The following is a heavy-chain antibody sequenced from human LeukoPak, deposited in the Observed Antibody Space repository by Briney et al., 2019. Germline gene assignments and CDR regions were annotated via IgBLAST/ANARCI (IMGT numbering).Heavy chain of an antibody. Sequence: TGGSLRLSCAASGFTFSDYYMSWIRQAPGKGLEWVSYISSSGSTIYYADSVKGRFTISRDNAKNSLYLQMYSLRAEDTAVYYCARDLRRPRNLFDYWGQGTLVTVSS. V-gene: IGHV3-11*04. CDR3: ARDLRRPRNLFDY. CDR1: GFTFSDYY. CDR2: ISSSGSTI. J-gene: IGHJ4*02. D-gene: IGHD1-14*01.